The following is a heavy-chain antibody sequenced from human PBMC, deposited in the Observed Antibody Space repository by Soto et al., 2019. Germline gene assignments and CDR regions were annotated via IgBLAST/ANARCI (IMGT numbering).Heavy chain of an antibody. D-gene: IGHD6-13*01. CDR1: GFTFDDYA. J-gene: IGHJ6*02. CDR3: AKDSFMQQMVRDYYYYHGMDV. V-gene: IGHV3-9*01. CDR2: ISWSGSSI. Sequence: GGSLRLSCAASGFTFDDYAMHWVRQPPGKGLEWVSGISWSGSSIGYADSVKGRFTISRDSSKNSLYLQMNSLRVEDTAVYYCAKDSFMQQMVRDYYYYHGMDVWGQGTTVTVSS.